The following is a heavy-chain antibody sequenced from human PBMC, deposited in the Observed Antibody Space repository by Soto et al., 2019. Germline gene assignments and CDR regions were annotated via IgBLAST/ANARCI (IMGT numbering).Heavy chain of an antibody. CDR3: ASDGVTMGGYFDH. J-gene: IGHJ4*02. D-gene: IGHD3-10*01. CDR2: INPTGDRT. Sequence: QVQLVQSGAEVKKPGASVKVSCKTSGYTFMNHCMHWMRQAPGQVLEWLGIINPTGDRTNYAEKFESRVTMTTDWSTRAGSMELTILRLEGTTVYYCASDGVTMGGYFDHWGQGRLVNVS. V-gene: IGHV1-46*01. CDR1: GYTFMNHC.